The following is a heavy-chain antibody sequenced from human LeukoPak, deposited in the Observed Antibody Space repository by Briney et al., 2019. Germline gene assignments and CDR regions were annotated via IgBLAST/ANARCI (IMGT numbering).Heavy chain of an antibody. CDR3: SMSPIGCSGQRCYSAYLDY. D-gene: IGHD2-15*01. CDR2: INQDGSAK. CDR1: GFTFSNYW. Sequence: PGGSLRLSCAASGFTFSNYWMSWVRQAPGKGLEWVANINQDGSAKYYVDSVRGRFTISSDNAKNSLFLQMNSEKAEDTAVYYCSMSPIGCSGQRCYSAYLDYWGQGALLSVPS. J-gene: IGHJ4*02. V-gene: IGHV3-7*03.